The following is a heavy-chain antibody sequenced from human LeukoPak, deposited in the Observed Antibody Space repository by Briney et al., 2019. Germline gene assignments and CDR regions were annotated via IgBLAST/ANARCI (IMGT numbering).Heavy chain of an antibody. CDR1: GGTFSSYA. CDR2: IIPIFGTA. J-gene: IGHJ5*02. Sequence: ASVKVSCKASGGTFSSYAISWVRQAPGQGLEWMGGIIPIFGTANYAQKFQGRVTITADESTSTAYMELSSLRSEDTAVYYCARGVAPAAIMAHNWFDPWGQGTLVTVSS. V-gene: IGHV1-69*01. D-gene: IGHD2-2*02. CDR3: ARGVAPAAIMAHNWFDP.